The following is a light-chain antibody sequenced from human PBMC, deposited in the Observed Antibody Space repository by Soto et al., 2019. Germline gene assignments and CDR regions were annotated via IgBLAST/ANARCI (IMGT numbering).Light chain of an antibody. V-gene: IGKV3-20*01. J-gene: IGKJ1*01. CDR2: GAS. CDR1: QSVSNNY. CDR3: QQYGSSGT. Sequence: IVFTQSAGTLSFSPGERATLTCRASQSVSNNYLAWYQQKPGQAPRLLIYGASNRATGIPDRFSGSGSGTDFTLTISRLEPEDFAVYYCQQYGSSGTFGQGTKVDIK.